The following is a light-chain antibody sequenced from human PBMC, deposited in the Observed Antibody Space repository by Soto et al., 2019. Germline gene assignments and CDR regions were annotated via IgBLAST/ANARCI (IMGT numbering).Light chain of an antibody. V-gene: IGKV3-15*01. J-gene: IGKJ1*01. CDR3: FQYYGWPKT. CDR2: GAS. CDR1: QSVDNK. Sequence: ERVMTQSPAALSVSLGERATLSCRASQSVDNKLAWYQFKPGQAPRLLIYGASTRATGVPTRFSGSGSGTEFTLTIGSLQSEDFAFYSCFQYYGWPKTFGQGTEVEIK.